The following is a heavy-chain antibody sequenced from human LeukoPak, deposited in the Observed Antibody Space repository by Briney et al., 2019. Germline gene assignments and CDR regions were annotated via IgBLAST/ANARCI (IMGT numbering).Heavy chain of an antibody. CDR1: GGSISSYY. Sequence: SETLSLTCTVSGGSISSYYWSCIPQPPGKGLELIGYIYYSGSTNYNPSLTSRVTISVDTSKNQFSLKLSSVTAADTAVYYCARVVYGDFFFFDYWGQGTLVTVSS. CDR2: IYYSGST. CDR3: ARVVYGDFFFFDY. D-gene: IGHD4-17*01. V-gene: IGHV4-59*01. J-gene: IGHJ4*02.